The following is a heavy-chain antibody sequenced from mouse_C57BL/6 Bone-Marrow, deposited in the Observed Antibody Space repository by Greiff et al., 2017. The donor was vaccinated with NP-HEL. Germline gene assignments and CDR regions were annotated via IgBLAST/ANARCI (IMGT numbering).Heavy chain of an antibody. CDR2: IDPETGGT. D-gene: IGHD2-1*01. V-gene: IGHV1-15*01. Sequence: QVQLKESGAELVRPGASVTLSCKASGYTFTDYEMHWVKQTPVHGLEWIGAIDPETGGTAYNQKFKGKAILTADKSSSTAYMELRSLTSEDSAVYYCSRGYYGNPYYAMDYWGQGTSVTVSS. CDR1: GYTFTDYE. CDR3: SRGYYGNPYYAMDY. J-gene: IGHJ4*01.